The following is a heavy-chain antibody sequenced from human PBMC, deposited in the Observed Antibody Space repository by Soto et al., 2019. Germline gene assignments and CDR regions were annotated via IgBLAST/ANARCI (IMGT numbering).Heavy chain of an antibody. CDR1: GFICSSYD. V-gene: IGHV3-23*01. CDR2: ILVDGRT. Sequence: LRLSCAASGFICSSYDMSWVRQAPGKGLEWVSTILVDGRTFYVDSVKGRFTISRDSSKNTVYLQMNSLTAGDTALYYCAKATATGGGAFDICGQGTMVTVSS. D-gene: IGHD2-8*02. J-gene: IGHJ3*02. CDR3: AKATATGGGAFDI.